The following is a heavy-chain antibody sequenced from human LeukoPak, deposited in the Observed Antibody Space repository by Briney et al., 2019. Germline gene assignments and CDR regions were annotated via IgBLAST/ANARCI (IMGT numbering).Heavy chain of an antibody. CDR2: ISYDGSNK. CDR3: AADWSGSGKNWFDP. Sequence: PGGSLRLSCAASGFTFSSYAMHWVRQAPGKGLEWVAVISYDGSNKYYADSVKGRFTISRDNSKSTLYLQMNSLRSEDTAVYYCAADWSGSGKNWFDPWGQGTLVTVSS. D-gene: IGHD3-10*01. V-gene: IGHV3-30-3*01. CDR1: GFTFSSYA. J-gene: IGHJ5*02.